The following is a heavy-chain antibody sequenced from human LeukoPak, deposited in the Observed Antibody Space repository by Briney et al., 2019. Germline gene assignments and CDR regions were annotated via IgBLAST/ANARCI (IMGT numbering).Heavy chain of an antibody. CDR2: IRYDGSNK. V-gene: IGHV3-30*02. CDR1: GFTFSSYG. Sequence: GGSLRLSCAASGFTFSSYGMHWVRQAPGKGLEWVAFIRYDGSNKYYADSVKGRFTISRDNSKNTLYLQMNSLRAEDTAVYYCAKIGIGYCSGGSCSPFDYWGQGTLVTVSS. CDR3: AKIGIGYCSGGSCSPFDY. J-gene: IGHJ4*02. D-gene: IGHD2-15*01.